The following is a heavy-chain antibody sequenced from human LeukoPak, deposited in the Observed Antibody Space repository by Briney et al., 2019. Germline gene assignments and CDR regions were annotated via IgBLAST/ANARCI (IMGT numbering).Heavy chain of an antibody. J-gene: IGHJ5*02. CDR2: ISSSSSYR. CDR1: GFTFSYYS. Sequence: GGSLRLSCAASGFTFSYYSMNWVRQAPGKGLGWVSSISSSSSYRHYADSVKGRFTISRDNAKNTLFLQMNSLRAEDTAVYYCASLDIVIVAAAIDDPWGQGTLVTVSS. V-gene: IGHV3-21*01. CDR3: ASLDIVIVAAAIDDP. D-gene: IGHD2-2*01.